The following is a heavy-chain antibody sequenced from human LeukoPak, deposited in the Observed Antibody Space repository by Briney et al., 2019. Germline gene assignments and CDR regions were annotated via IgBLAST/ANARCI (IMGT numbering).Heavy chain of an antibody. D-gene: IGHD3-10*01. CDR2: ISYDGSNK. CDR1: GFTFSSYG. Sequence: GRSLGLSCAASGFTFSSYGMHWVRQAPGKGLEWVAVISYDGSNKYYADSVKGRFTISRGNSKNTLYLQMNSLRAEDTAVYYCAKDAGIDQRITMVRGVIITPCMDVWGQGTTVTVSS. V-gene: IGHV3-30*18. J-gene: IGHJ6*02. CDR3: AKDAGIDQRITMVRGVIITPCMDV.